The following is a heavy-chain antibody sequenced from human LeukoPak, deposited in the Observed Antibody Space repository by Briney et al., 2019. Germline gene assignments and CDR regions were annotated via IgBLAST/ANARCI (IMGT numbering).Heavy chain of an antibody. V-gene: IGHV3-53*01. J-gene: IGHJ4*02. CDR3: ARGGYGDYGKLDY. CDR2: IYSGGST. D-gene: IGHD4-17*01. CDR1: GSTVSSNY. Sequence: PGGSLRLSCAASGSTVSSNYMSWVRQAPGKGLEWVSVIYSGGSTYYADSVKGRFTISRDNSKNTLYLQMNSLRAEDTAVYYCARGGYGDYGKLDYWGQGTLVTVSS.